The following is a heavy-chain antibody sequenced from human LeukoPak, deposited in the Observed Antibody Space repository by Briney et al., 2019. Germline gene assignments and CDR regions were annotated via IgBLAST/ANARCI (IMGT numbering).Heavy chain of an antibody. V-gene: IGHV4-34*01. J-gene: IGHJ5*02. CDR3: ARWNHPPDIVVVPAAIGDWFDP. CDR1: GGSFSGYY. CDR2: INHSGST. Sequence: PSETLSLTCAVYGGSFSGYYWSWIRQPPGKGLEWIGEINHSGSTNYNPSPKSRVTISVDTSKNQFSLKLSSVTAADTAVYYCARWNHPPDIVVVPAAIGDWFDPWGQGTLVTVSS. D-gene: IGHD2-2*01.